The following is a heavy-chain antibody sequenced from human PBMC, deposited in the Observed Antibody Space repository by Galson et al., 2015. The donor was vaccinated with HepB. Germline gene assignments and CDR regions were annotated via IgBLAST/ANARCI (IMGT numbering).Heavy chain of an antibody. Sequence: SLRLSCAASGFTFSSYGMHWVRQAPGKGLEWVAVIWYDGSNKYYADSVKGRFTISRDNSKNTLYLQMNSLRAEDTAVYYCARDQDSGGWPHFDYWGQGTLVTVSS. D-gene: IGHD6-19*01. V-gene: IGHV3-33*08. J-gene: IGHJ4*02. CDR1: GFTFSSYG. CDR3: ARDQDSGGWPHFDY. CDR2: IWYDGSNK.